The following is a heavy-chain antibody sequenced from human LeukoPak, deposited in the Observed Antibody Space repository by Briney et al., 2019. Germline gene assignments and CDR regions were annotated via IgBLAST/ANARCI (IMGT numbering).Heavy chain of an antibody. CDR1: DDSISSSSYY. D-gene: IGHD5-12*01. V-gene: IGHV4-39*07. CDR3: ARRYSGYDAFDI. Sequence: SETLSLTCTFSDDSISSSSYYWGWIRQPPGKGLEWIGSIYYSGSTYYNPSLKSRVTISVDTSKNQFSLKLSSVTAADTAVYYCARRYSGYDAFDIWGQGTMVTASS. CDR2: IYYSGST. J-gene: IGHJ3*02.